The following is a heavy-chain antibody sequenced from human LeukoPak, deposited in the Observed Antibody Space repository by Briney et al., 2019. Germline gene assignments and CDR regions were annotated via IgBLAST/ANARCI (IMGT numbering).Heavy chain of an antibody. CDR3: ARSILQSHYYYYMDV. CDR2: INHSGST. CDR1: GGSFSGHY. D-gene: IGHD2-21*01. V-gene: IGHV4-34*01. J-gene: IGHJ6*03. Sequence: PSETLSLTCAVYGGSFSGHYWSWIRQPPGKGLEWIGEINHSGSTNYNPSLKSRVTISVDTSKNQFSLKLSSVTAADTAVYYCARSILQSHYYYYMDVWGKGTTVTVSS.